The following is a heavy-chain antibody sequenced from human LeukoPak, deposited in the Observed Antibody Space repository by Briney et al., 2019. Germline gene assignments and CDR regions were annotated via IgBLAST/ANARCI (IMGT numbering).Heavy chain of an antibody. J-gene: IGHJ4*02. V-gene: IGHV3-11*01. CDR3: GGGYSGSYYGLDY. CDR2: ISSSGSTI. Sequence: PGGSLRLSCAASGFTFSDYYMSWIRQAPGKGLEWVSYISSSGSTIYYADSVKGRFTISRDNAKNSLYLQMNSLRAEDTAVYYWGGGYSGSYYGLDYWGQGTLVTVSS. D-gene: IGHD1-26*01. CDR1: GFTFSDYY.